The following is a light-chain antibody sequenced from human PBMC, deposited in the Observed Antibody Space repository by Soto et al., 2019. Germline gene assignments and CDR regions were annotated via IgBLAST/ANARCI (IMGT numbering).Light chain of an antibody. CDR2: SNF. Sequence: QSVLTQPPSVSGAPGQRVIISCAGSSSNIGVGYDVHWYQQLPGAAPKLLIYSNFNRPSGVPDRFSGSKSGTSASLAITVLQAADEADYYCQSYDSGLNGFVVFGGGTQLTVL. J-gene: IGLJ2*01. V-gene: IGLV1-40*01. CDR3: QSYDSGLNGFVV. CDR1: SSNIGVGYD.